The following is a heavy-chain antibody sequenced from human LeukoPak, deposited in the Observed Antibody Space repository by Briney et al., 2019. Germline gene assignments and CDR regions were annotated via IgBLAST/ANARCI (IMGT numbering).Heavy chain of an antibody. Sequence: ASVKVSCKASGYTFTGYYMHWVRQAPGQGLEWMGRINPNSGGTNYAQKFQGRVTMTRDTSISTAYMELSRLRSDDTAVYYCARHPLWYYYGCPFDYWGQGTLVTVSS. J-gene: IGHJ4*02. D-gene: IGHD3-10*01. V-gene: IGHV1-2*06. CDR3: ARHPLWYYYGCPFDY. CDR2: INPNSGGT. CDR1: GYTFTGYY.